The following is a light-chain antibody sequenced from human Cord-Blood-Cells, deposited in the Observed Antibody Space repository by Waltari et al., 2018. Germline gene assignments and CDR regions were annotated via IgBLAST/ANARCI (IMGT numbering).Light chain of an antibody. CDR1: QSGLYSSKTKNY. CDR3: QQYYSTPPT. Sequence: DIVMTQSPDSLAVSLGERATINCTSSQSGLYSSKTKNYLAWYQQRPGQPPKLLMYGASARESVVPDRFSGSGSGTDFTLTISSLQAEDVAVYYSQQYYSTPPTFGQGTKVEIK. J-gene: IGKJ1*01. V-gene: IGKV4-1*01. CDR2: GAS.